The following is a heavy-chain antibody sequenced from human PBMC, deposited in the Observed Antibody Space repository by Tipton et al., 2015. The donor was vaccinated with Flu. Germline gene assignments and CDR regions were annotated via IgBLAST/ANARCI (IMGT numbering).Heavy chain of an antibody. CDR3: ARGPSLLRPEAGVGY. Sequence: TLSLTCTVSGGSIGSSYWSWIRQPPGKGLEWIGYIYYSGNTKYNPSLKSRIAISVDTSKNQFSLKLTSVTAADTAVYYCARGPSLLRPEAGVGYWGQGALVTVSP. J-gene: IGHJ4*02. D-gene: IGHD1-26*01. V-gene: IGHV4-59*08. CDR1: GGSIGSSY. CDR2: IYYSGNT.